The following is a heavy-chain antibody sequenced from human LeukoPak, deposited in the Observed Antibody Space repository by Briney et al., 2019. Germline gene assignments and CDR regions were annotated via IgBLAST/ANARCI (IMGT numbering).Heavy chain of an antibody. D-gene: IGHD3-10*01. J-gene: IGHJ4*02. Sequence: ASVKVSCKASGYTFTGYYMHWVRQAPGQGLEWMGWINPNSGGTNYAQKFQGRVTMTRDTSISTAYMELSRLRSDDTAVYYCARDKYGSGSSYFDYWGQGTLVTVSS. V-gene: IGHV1-2*02. CDR3: ARDKYGSGSSYFDY. CDR2: INPNSGGT. CDR1: GYTFTGYY.